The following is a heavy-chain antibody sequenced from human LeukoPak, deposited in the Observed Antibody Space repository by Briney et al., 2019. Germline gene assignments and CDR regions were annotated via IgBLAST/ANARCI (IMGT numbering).Heavy chain of an antibody. J-gene: IGHJ4*02. D-gene: IGHD5-18*01. Sequence: PSETLSLTCTVSGGSISSSSYYWGWIRQPPGKGLEWIGSIYHSGSTNYNPSLKSRVTISVDTSKNQFSLKLSSVTAADTAVYYCARVPWGRGYSYGPFDYWGQGTLVTVSS. V-gene: IGHV4-39*07. CDR2: IYHSGST. CDR1: GGSISSSSYY. CDR3: ARVPWGRGYSYGPFDY.